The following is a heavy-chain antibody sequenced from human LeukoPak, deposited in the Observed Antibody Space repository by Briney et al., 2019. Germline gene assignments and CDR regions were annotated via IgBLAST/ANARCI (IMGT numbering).Heavy chain of an antibody. CDR3: AKDSAFYYIDV. CDR1: GFTFSSYV. CDR2: IRYDGSYK. V-gene: IGHV3-30*02. D-gene: IGHD3-10*01. J-gene: IGHJ6*03. Sequence: GGSLRLSCAASGFTFSSYVMHWVRQAPGKGLEWVAYIRYDGSYKYYADSVKGRFTISRDTSKNTLYLQMNSLKGDDTAVYYCAKDSAFYYIDVWGKGTTVIISS.